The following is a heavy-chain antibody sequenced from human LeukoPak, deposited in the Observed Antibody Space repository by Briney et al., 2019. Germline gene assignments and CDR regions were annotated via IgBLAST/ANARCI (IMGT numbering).Heavy chain of an antibody. CDR3: ARHTSSWLIDY. J-gene: IGHJ4*02. Sequence: GGSLRLSCAASGFTFSDYYMSWIRQAPGEGLEWVSYISSSGSTIYYADSVKGRFTISRDNAKNSLYLQMNSLRAEDTAVYYCARHTSSWLIDYWGQGTLVTVSS. D-gene: IGHD5-12*01. V-gene: IGHV3-11*01. CDR1: GFTFSDYY. CDR2: ISSSGSTI.